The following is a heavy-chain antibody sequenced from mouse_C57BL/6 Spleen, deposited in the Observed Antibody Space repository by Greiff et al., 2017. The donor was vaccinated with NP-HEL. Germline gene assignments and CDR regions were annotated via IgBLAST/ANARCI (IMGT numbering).Heavy chain of an antibody. CDR3: ARPTYGNGYFEV. CDR2: IHPNSGST. CDR1: GYTFTSYW. D-gene: IGHD1-1*01. V-gene: IGHV1-64*01. Sequence: QVQLQQPGAELVKPGASVKLSCKASGYTFTSYWMHWVKQRPGQGLEWIGMIHPNSGSTNYNEKFKSKATLTVDKSSSTAYMQLSSLTSEDSAVYYCARPTYGNGYFEVWGTGTTVTVSS. J-gene: IGHJ1*03.